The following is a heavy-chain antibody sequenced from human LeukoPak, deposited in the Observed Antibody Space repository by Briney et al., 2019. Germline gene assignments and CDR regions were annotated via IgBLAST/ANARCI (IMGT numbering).Heavy chain of an antibody. J-gene: IGHJ4*02. CDR1: GFTFSSYA. V-gene: IGHV3-23*01. CDR3: AKKVVVAAGHWGFDY. D-gene: IGHD2-15*01. CDR2: ISGGAGGT. Sequence: PGGSLRLSCAASGFTFSSYAMNWVRQAPGKGLEWVSSISGGAGGTYYADSVKGRFTTSRDNSKNMVYLQMNSLRAEDTAGYYCAKKVVVAAGHWGFDYWGQGALVTVSS.